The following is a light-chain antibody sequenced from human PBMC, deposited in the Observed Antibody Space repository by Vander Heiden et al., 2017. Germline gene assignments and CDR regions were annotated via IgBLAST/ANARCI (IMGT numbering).Light chain of an antibody. CDR1: QGISSA. V-gene: IGKV1-13*02. CDR2: DAS. J-gene: IGKJ4*01. Sequence: AIQLTQSPSSLSAFVGDRVTITCGASQGISSAIAWYQQKPGKAPQLLIYDASTLESGVPSRFSGSGSGTDFTLTISGLQPEDFATYYCQQFNSYPRLTFGGGTKVEIK. CDR3: QQFNSYPRLT.